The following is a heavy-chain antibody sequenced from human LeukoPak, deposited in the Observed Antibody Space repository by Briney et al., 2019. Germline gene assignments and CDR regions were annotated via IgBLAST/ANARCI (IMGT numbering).Heavy chain of an antibody. CDR1: GDSTNTFF. D-gene: IGHD4-17*01. V-gene: IGHV4-59*01. J-gene: IGHJ4*02. Sequence: SETLSLTCTISGDSTNTFFWSWIRQPPGKGPEWIGYIYYTGTTNYNPSLKSRVTISVDTSKSQFSLKVNSVTAADTGVYYCASKSTDHGELRFDYWGQGTLVTVSS. CDR2: IYYTGTT. CDR3: ASKSTDHGELRFDY.